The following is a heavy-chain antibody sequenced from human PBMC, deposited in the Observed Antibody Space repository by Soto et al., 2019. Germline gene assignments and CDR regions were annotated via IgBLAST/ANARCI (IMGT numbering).Heavy chain of an antibody. J-gene: IGHJ6*03. CDR1: GGTFSRYT. D-gene: IGHD3-16*01. Sequence: ASVKVSCKAPGGTFSRYTINWVRQAPGQGLEWMGRVNPNSGNIGYAQKFQGRLTLTRNKSMSTAYMELSSLRSEDTAVYYCARGVGGAYYYYYMDVWGKGTTVTVSS. CDR2: VNPNSGNI. V-gene: IGHV1-8*01. CDR3: ARGVGGAYYYYYMDV.